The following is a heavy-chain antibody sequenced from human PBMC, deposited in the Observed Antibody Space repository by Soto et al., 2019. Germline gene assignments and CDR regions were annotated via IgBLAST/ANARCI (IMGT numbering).Heavy chain of an antibody. V-gene: IGHV1-69*01. J-gene: IGHJ3*02. CDR3: ARGVTANYMGGDAFAI. Sequence: QVLLVQSGAEVKKPGSSVKVSCQAAGGSFSSYMVSWVRQAPGQGLDYMGGIMPVFGTPTYTEKFQGRVTTTAEESTGTAYLEVTSRKSDDTAVYYCARGVTANYMGGDAFAIWGQGTLVAVSS. D-gene: IGHD4-4*01. CDR2: IMPVFGTP. CDR1: GGSFSSYM.